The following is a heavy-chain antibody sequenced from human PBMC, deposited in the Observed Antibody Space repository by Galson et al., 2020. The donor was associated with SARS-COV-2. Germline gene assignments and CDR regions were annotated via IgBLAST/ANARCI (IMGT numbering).Heavy chain of an antibody. J-gene: IGHJ4*02. D-gene: IGHD3-3*01. Sequence: GGSLRLSCTASGFTFGDYAMSWFRQAPGKGLEWVGCIRSKAYGGTTEYAASVKGRFTISRDDSKSIAYLQMNSLKTEDTAVYYCTRNDFWSGYYIDYWGQGTLVTVSS. V-gene: IGHV3-49*03. CDR1: GFTFGDYA. CDR3: TRNDFWSGYYIDY. CDR2: IRSKAYGGTT.